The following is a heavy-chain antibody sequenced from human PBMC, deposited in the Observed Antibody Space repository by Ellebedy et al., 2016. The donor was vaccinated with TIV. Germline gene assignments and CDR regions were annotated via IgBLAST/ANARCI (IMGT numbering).Heavy chain of an antibody. J-gene: IGHJ3*01. Sequence: GESLKISCAASGFTFSDYYMSWIRQTPGKGLEWISFMGPTTTYTNYADSVRGRFTVSRDNAKSSLYLQMNSLRAEDTAVYYCARDKTVVATSGAFDVWGQGTVVTVSS. V-gene: IGHV3-11*06. D-gene: IGHD5-12*01. CDR1: GFTFSDYY. CDR3: ARDKTVVATSGAFDV. CDR2: MGPTTTYT.